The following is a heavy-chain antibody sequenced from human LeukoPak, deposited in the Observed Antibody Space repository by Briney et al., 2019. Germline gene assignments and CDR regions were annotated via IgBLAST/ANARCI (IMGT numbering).Heavy chain of an antibody. V-gene: IGHV4-59*01. J-gene: IGHJ5*02. CDR1: GGSISSYY. CDR3: ARDLGYSSSRVENWFDP. Sequence: SETLSLTCTVSGGSISSYYWSWIRQPPGKGLEWTGYIYYSGSTNYNPSLKSRVTISVDTSKNQFSLKLSSVTAADTAVYYCARDLGYSSSRVENWFDPWGQGTLVTVSS. D-gene: IGHD6-13*01. CDR2: IYYSGST.